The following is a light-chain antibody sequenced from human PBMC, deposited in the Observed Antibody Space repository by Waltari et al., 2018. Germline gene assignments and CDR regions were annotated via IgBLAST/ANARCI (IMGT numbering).Light chain of an antibody. CDR2: EVV. V-gene: IGLV2-23*02. J-gene: IGLJ2*01. CDR3: SSYAGGGRVV. CDR1: SRDVGTYDL. Sequence: QSALTQPASVPGSLGQSITFSCTGTSRDVGTYDLVSWYRQYPGEAPRLMIYEVVKRPSRVSNRFSGSKSGNMASLTISGLQAEDEAHYYCSSYAGGGRVVFGGGTKLTVL.